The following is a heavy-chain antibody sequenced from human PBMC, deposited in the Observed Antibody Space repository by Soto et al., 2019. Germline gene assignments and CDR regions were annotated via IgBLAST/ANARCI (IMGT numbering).Heavy chain of an antibody. CDR1: GYTFTSYG. CDR3: ARERAWVQPGMIVVVTREYYFDY. D-gene: IGHD3-22*01. CDR2: ISAYNGNT. V-gene: IGHV1-18*01. J-gene: IGHJ4*02. Sequence: ASVKVSCKASGYTFTSYGISWVRQAPGQGLEWMGWISAYNGNTNYAQKLQGRVTMTTDTSTSTAYMELRSLRSDDTAVYYCARERAWVQPGMIVVVTREYYFDYWGQGTLVTVSS.